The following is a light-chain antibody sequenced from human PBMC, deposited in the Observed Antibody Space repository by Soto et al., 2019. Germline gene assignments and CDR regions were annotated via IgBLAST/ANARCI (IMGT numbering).Light chain of an antibody. J-gene: IGLJ2*01. CDR3: AAWDDSLNGHVV. Sequence: QSVLTQTPSASGTPGQRVTISCSGSSSNIGRNTVNWYQQLPGTAPKLLIYGNNQRPSVVPARISGSKSGTSASLAISGLQSEDEADYYCAAWDDSLNGHVVFGGGTKLTVL. CDR1: SSNIGRNT. CDR2: GNN. V-gene: IGLV1-44*01.